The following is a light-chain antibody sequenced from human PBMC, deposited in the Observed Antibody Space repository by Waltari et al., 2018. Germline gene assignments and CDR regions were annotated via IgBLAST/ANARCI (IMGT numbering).Light chain of an antibody. CDR1: QSVSIY. Sequence: ETVLTQSPDTLSLSPGERATLSCRASQSVSIYLAWFQQKPGQAPRLLIYDTSNRATGIPARFSGSGSGTDFTLTISSLEPEDFAVYYCQQRHNWPYTFGQGTKLEIK. CDR3: QQRHNWPYT. CDR2: DTS. V-gene: IGKV3-11*01. J-gene: IGKJ2*01.